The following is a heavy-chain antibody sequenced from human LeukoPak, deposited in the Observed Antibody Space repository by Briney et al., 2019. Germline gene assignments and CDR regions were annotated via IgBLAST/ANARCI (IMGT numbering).Heavy chain of an antibody. CDR1: GFTFTSSA. J-gene: IGHJ4*02. D-gene: IGHD3-3*01. Sequence: ASVKVSCKASGFTFTSSAVQWVRQARGQRLEWIGWIVVGSGNTNYAQKFQERVTITRDMSTSTAYMELSSLRSEDTAVYYCAAGKEGLRFLEWLLHFDYWGQGTLVTVSS. V-gene: IGHV1-58*01. CDR3: AAGKEGLRFLEWLLHFDY. CDR2: IVVGSGNT.